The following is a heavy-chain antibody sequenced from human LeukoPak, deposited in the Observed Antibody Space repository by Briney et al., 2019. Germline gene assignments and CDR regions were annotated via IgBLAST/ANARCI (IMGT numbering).Heavy chain of an antibody. V-gene: IGHV3-48*03. CDR3: ARGGPKPIAVAGFGY. CDR2: ISSSGSTI. CDR1: GFTFSSYE. Sequence: GGSLRLSCAASGFTFSSYEMNWVRQAPGKGLEWVSYISSSGSTIYYADSVKGRFTISRDNAKNSLYLQMNSLRAEDTAVYYCARGGPKPIAVAGFGYWGQGTLVTVSS. J-gene: IGHJ4*02. D-gene: IGHD6-19*01.